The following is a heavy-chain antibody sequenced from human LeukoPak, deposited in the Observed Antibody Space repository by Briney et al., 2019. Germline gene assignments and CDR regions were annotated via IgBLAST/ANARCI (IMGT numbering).Heavy chain of an antibody. CDR1: GFSFSSYG. CDR3: AKDRCSNGVGCYYYYMDV. D-gene: IGHD2-8*01. J-gene: IGHJ6*03. V-gene: IGHV3-30*02. Sequence: GGSLRLSCAASGFSFSSYGMHWVRQAPGKGLEWVAYMQYDGSNQQYADSVKGRFSISRDSSKNILYLQMDSLRAEDTAVYYCAKDRCSNGVGCYYYYMDVWGKGTTVTISS. CDR2: MQYDGSNQ.